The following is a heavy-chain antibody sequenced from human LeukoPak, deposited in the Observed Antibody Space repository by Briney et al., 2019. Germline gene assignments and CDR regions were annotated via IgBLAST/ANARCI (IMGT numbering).Heavy chain of an antibody. J-gene: IGHJ4*02. D-gene: IGHD6-13*01. CDR2: IKQDGSEK. CDR3: ARDSSSWLSSSFDY. CDR1: GFTFSSYW. V-gene: IGHV3-7*01. Sequence: GGSLRLSCAASGFTFSSYWMSWVRQAPGKGLEWVANIKQDGSEKYYVDSVKGRFTISRDNAKNSLYLQMNSLRAEDTAVYYCARDSSSWLSSSFDYWGQGTLVTVSS.